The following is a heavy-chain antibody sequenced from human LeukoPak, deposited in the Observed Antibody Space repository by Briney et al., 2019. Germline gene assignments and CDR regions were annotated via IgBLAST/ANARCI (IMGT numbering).Heavy chain of an antibody. J-gene: IGHJ3*02. CDR1: GYTFTGYY. D-gene: IGHD2-15*01. CDR3: ARSRASGGSYRDAFDI. CDR2: INPNSGGT. Sequence: GASVKVSCKASGYTFTGYYMHWVRQTPGLGLEWMGWINPNSGGTNYAQKFQGWVTMTRDTSISTAYMELSRLRSDDTAVYYCARSRASGGSYRDAFDIWGQGTMVTVSS. V-gene: IGHV1-2*04.